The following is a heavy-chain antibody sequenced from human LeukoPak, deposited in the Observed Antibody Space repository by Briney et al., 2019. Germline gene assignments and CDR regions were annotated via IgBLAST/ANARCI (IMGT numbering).Heavy chain of an antibody. CDR2: INTDGSST. CDR1: GFTFSSYW. CDR3: ARGGTRGNWFDP. Sequence: GSLRLSCAASGFTFSSYWMHWVRQAPGKGLVWVSRINTDGSSTSYADSVKGRFTISRDNAKNTLYLQMNSLRAEDTAVYYCARGGTRGNWFDPWGQGTLVTVSS. D-gene: IGHD1-1*01. V-gene: IGHV3-74*01. J-gene: IGHJ5*02.